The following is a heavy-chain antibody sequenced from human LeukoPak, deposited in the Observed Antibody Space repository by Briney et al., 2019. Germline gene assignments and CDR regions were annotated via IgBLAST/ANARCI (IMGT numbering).Heavy chain of an antibody. J-gene: IGHJ3*02. V-gene: IGHV1-69*06. CDR3: ARGVYYYDSSGYDAFDI. CDR1: GYTFTSYG. CDR2: IIPIFGTA. Sequence: SVKVSCKASGYTFTSYGISWVRQAPGQGLEWMGGIIPIFGTANYAQKFQGRVTITADKSTSTAYMELSSLRSEDTAVYYCARGVYYYDSSGYDAFDIWGQGTMVTVSS. D-gene: IGHD3-22*01.